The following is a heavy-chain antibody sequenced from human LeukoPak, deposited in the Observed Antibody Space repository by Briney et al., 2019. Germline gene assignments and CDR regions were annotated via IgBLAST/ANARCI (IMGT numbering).Heavy chain of an antibody. D-gene: IGHD2-2*02. CDR1: GFTFSSYS. V-gene: IGHV3-21*01. Sequence: PGGSLRLSCAASGFTFSSYSMNWVRQAPGKGLEWVSSISSSSSYIYYADSVKGRFTISRDNAKNSLYLQMNSLRAEDTAVYYCAPPIVVVPAAITPWGQGTPVTVSS. CDR2: ISSSSSYI. CDR3: APPIVVVPAAITP. J-gene: IGHJ5*02.